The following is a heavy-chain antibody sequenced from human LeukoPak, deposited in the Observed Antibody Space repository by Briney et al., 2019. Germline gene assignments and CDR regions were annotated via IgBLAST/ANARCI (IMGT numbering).Heavy chain of an antibody. CDR2: IYYNGRN. D-gene: IGHD6-19*01. CDR1: GGSISSSRYS. CDR3: ARHEAMAVAWTDY. Sequence: PSETLSLTCTVSGGSISSSRYSWGWIRQPPGKGLEWIGSIYYNGRNYFNQYFKSRVTIYVDKSKNQFSLKLPSVTAADTAVYYGARHEAMAVAWTDYWGQGTLVTVSS. J-gene: IGHJ4*02. V-gene: IGHV4-39*01.